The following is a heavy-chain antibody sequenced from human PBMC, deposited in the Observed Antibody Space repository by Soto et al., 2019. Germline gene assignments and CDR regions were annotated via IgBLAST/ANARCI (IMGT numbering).Heavy chain of an antibody. CDR1: GFTFNNYA. V-gene: IGHV3-23*01. D-gene: IGHD6-6*01. CDR2: IYANGDTT. CDR3: AKDFPTSSSEGNPLFDY. Sequence: EVQLLESAGGLVQPGGSLRLSCAASGFTFNNYAMSWFRQAPGKGLEWVSGIYANGDTTYYADSVKGRFTISRDSSGNTLYLQMNSLRAEDTAIYYCAKDFPTSSSEGNPLFDYWGQGTLVTVSS. J-gene: IGHJ4*02.